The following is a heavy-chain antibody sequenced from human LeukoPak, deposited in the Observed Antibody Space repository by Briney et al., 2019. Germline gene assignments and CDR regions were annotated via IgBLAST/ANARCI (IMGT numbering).Heavy chain of an antibody. CDR3: VKDLQGQYSSGWYGFDH. D-gene: IGHD6-19*01. Sequence: GGSLRLSCSASGFTFSSYAMHWVRQAPGKGLEYVSAISSNGGSTYYADSVKGRFTISRDNSKNTLYLQMSSLRAEDTAVYYCVKDLQGQYSSGWYGFDHWGQGTLVTVSS. CDR1: GFTFSSYA. CDR2: ISSNGGST. J-gene: IGHJ4*02. V-gene: IGHV3-64D*06.